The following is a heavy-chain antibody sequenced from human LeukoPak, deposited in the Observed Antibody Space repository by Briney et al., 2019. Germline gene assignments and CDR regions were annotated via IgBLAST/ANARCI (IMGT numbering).Heavy chain of an antibody. Sequence: SETLSLTCAVYGGSFSGYYWSWIRQPPGKGLEWIGEINHSGSNNYNPSLKSRVTISVDTSKNQFSLKLSSVTAADTAVYYCARASPHCSGGSCYWGQDYWGQGTLVTVSS. CDR1: GGSFSGYY. CDR2: INHSGSN. J-gene: IGHJ4*02. CDR3: ARASPHCSGGSCYWGQDY. D-gene: IGHD2-15*01. V-gene: IGHV4-34*01.